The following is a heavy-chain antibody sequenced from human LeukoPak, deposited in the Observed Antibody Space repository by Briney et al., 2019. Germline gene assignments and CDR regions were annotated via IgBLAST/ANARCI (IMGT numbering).Heavy chain of an antibody. J-gene: IGHJ4*02. CDR2: INWNGGST. V-gene: IGHV3-20*04. D-gene: IGHD3-22*01. Sequence: PGGSLRLSCAASGFTFDDYGMSWVRQAPGKGLEWVSGINWNGGSTGYADSVKGRFTISRDNAKNSLYLQMNSLRAEDTALYYCARDGTTIVVDHFDYWGQGTLVTVSS. CDR1: GFTFDDYG. CDR3: ARDGTTIVVDHFDY.